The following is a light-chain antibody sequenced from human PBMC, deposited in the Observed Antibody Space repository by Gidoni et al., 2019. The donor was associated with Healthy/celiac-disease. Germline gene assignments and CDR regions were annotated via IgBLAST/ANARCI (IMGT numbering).Light chain of an antibody. CDR1: SSNIGAGYD. CDR3: QSYDSSLSGSGV. V-gene: IGLV1-40*01. Sequence: QSVLTQPPSVSWAPGQRVTISCTGSSSNIGAGYDVHWYQQPPGTAPKLLIYGNSNRPSGVPDRFSGSKSGTAASLAITGLQAEDEADYYCQSYDSSLSGSGVFGGGTKLTVL. J-gene: IGLJ3*02. CDR2: GNS.